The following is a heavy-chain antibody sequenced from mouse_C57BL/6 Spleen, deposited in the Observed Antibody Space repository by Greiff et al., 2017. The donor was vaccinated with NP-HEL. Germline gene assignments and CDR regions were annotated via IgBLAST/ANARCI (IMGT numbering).Heavy chain of an antibody. CDR2: ISSGGDYI. V-gene: IGHV5-9-1*02. Sequence: EVHLVESGEGLVKPGGSLKLSCAASGFTFSSYAMSWVRQTPEKRLEWVAYISSGGDYIYYADTVKGRFTISRDNARNTLYLQMSSLKSEDTAMYYCTRDGTYYAMDYWGQGTSVTVSS. D-gene: IGHD3-3*01. J-gene: IGHJ4*01. CDR3: TRDGTYYAMDY. CDR1: GFTFSSYA.